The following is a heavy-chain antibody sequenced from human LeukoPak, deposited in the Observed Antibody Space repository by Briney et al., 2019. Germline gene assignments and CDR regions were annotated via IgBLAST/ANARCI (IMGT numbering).Heavy chain of an antibody. Sequence: GGSLRLSCAASGFTFSTYWMSWVRQAPGKGLEWVANVKEDGSEKYYGDSVKGRFTISRDNAKNSLYLQMNSLRAEDTAVYYCARDSSGYQWGQGTLVTVSS. CDR2: VKEDGSEK. CDR3: ARDSSGYQ. CDR1: GFTFSTYW. J-gene: IGHJ4*02. D-gene: IGHD3-22*01. V-gene: IGHV3-7*01.